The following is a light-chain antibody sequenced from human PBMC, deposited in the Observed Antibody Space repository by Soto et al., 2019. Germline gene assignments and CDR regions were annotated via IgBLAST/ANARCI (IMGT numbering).Light chain of an antibody. Sequence: EIVMTQSPATLSVSPGERASLSCRASQTISSNLAWYQQKPGQAPRLLIHGASTRATGVPARFSGSGSGTEFTLTITSLQSEDFAVYYGQQYHNWPPQYTFGQGTQLQI. V-gene: IGKV3-15*01. CDR2: GAS. J-gene: IGKJ2*01. CDR1: QTISSN. CDR3: QQYHNWPPQYT.